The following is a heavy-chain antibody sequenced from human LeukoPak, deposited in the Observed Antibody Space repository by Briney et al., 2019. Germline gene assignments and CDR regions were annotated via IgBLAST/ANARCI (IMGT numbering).Heavy chain of an antibody. D-gene: IGHD6-25*01. CDR2: ICSGGGT. CDR1: GFTISNYA. V-gene: IGHV3-23*01. CDR3: ANRGRYYFDY. Sequence: GSLRLSCATSGFTISNYAMSWVRQAPGKGLEWLSNICSGGGTYYADSVKGRFTISRDNSINTLYLQMNSLRAEDTALYYCANRGRYYFDYWGQGALVTVSS. J-gene: IGHJ4*02.